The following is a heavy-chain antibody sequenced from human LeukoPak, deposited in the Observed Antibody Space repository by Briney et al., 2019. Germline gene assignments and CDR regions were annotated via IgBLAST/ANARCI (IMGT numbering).Heavy chain of an antibody. V-gene: IGHV3-33*01. Sequence: PGGSLGLSCAASGFTFSSYGMHRVRQAPGKGLEWVAVIWYDGSNKYYADSVKGRFTISRDNSKNTLYLQMNSLRAEDTAVYYCARDRVLRYFDWLFDYWGQGTLVTVSS. D-gene: IGHD3-9*01. CDR3: ARDRVLRYFDWLFDY. J-gene: IGHJ4*02. CDR2: IWYDGSNK. CDR1: GFTFSSYG.